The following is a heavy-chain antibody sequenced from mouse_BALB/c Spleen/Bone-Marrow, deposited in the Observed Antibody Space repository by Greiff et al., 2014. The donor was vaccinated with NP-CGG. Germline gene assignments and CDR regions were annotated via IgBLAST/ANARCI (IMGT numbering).Heavy chain of an antibody. D-gene: IGHD2-1*01. Sequence: DVMLVESGGGLVKPGGSLKLSCAASGFTFSDYYMYWVRQTPEKRLEWVATICDGGSYTYYPDSVKGRFTISRDNAKNNLYLQMSSLKSEDTAMYYCARDGNYYAMDYWGQGTSVTVSS. CDR3: ARDGNYYAMDY. V-gene: IGHV5-4*02. J-gene: IGHJ4*01. CDR2: ICDGGSYT. CDR1: GFTFSDYY.